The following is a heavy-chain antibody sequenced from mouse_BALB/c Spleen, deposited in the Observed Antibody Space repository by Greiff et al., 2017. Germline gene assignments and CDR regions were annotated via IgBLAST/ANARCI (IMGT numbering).Heavy chain of an antibody. V-gene: IGHV5-6-2*01. D-gene: IGHD2-4*01. Sequence: EVQGVESGGGLVKLGGSLKLSCAASGFTFSSYYMSWVRQTPEKRLELVAAINSNGGSTYYPDTVKGRFTISRDNAKNTLYLQMSSLKSEDTALYYCARLYDYDDGYYFDYWGQGTTLTVSS. CDR1: GFTFSSYY. J-gene: IGHJ2*01. CDR3: ARLYDYDDGYYFDY. CDR2: INSNGGST.